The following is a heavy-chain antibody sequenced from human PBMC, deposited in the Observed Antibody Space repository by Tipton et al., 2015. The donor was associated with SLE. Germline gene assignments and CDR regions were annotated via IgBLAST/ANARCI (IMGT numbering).Heavy chain of an antibody. Sequence: LRLSCAASGFTFSSYGMSWVRQAPGKGLEWIGSIYYDETTYYNPSLRRRLTLSVDTSKDQFSLKLNSVTAADTAVYYCARQRLRLLSPLDAWGQGTTVTVS. CDR1: GFTFSSYG. V-gene: IGHV4-38-2*01. J-gene: IGHJ6*02. CDR3: ARQRLRLLSPLDA. D-gene: IGHD3-10*01. CDR2: IYYDETT.